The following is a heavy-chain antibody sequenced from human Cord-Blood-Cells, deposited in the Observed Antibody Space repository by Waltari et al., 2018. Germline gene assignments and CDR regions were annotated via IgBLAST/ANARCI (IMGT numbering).Heavy chain of an antibody. CDR2: INPSGGST. Sequence: QVQLVQSGAEVKKPGASVKVSCKASGYTFTSYYMHWVRKAPGQGLEWMGIINPSGGSTSYAQKFQGRVTMTRDTSTSTVYMELSSLRSEDTAVYYCARGYDFWSGYYRNWFDPWGQGTLVTVSS. V-gene: IGHV1-46*01. D-gene: IGHD3-3*01. CDR1: GYTFTSYY. J-gene: IGHJ5*02. CDR3: ARGYDFWSGYYRNWFDP.